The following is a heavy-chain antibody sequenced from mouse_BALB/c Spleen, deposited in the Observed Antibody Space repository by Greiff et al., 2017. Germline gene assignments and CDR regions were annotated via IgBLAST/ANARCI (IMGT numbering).Heavy chain of an antibody. CDR3: KRHGNYFDD. Sequence: LQQPGSELVRPGASVKLSCKASGYTFTSYWMHWVKQRPGQGLEWIGNIYPGSGSTNYDEKFKSKATLTVDTSSSTAYMQLSSLTSEDSAVYDCKRHGNYFDDWGQGTTLTVSS. J-gene: IGHJ2*01. V-gene: IGHV1S22*01. CDR2: IYPGSGST. D-gene: IGHD2-1*01. CDR1: GYTFTSYW.